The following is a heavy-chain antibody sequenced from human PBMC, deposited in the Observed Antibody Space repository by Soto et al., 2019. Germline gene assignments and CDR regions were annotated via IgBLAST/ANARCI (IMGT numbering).Heavy chain of an antibody. V-gene: IGHV4-59*01. CDR2: IYYSGST. Sequence: SETLSLTCTVSGGSIISYYWSWIRQPPGKGLEWIGYIYYSGSTNYNPSLKSRVTISVDTSKNQFSLKLSSVTAADTAVYYCARAPRPSITIFGVVDAHFDYWGQGTLVTVSS. CDR3: ARAPRPSITIFGVVDAHFDY. D-gene: IGHD3-3*01. J-gene: IGHJ4*02. CDR1: GGSIISYY.